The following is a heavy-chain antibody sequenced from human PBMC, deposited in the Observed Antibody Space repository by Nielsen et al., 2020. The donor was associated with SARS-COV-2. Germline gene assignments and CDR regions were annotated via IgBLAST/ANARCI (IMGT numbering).Heavy chain of an antibody. J-gene: IGHJ6*02. V-gene: IGHV3-7*03. CDR3: ANLCYGSGYYYYGMDV. D-gene: IGHD2-15*01. CDR2: IKQDGSEK. CDR1: GFTFSSYW. Sequence: GGSLRLSCAASGFTFSSYWMSWVRQAPGKGLEWVANIKQDGSEKYYVDSVKGRFTISRDNAKNSLYLQMNSLRAEDTALYYCANLCYGSGYYYYGMDVWGQGTTVTVSS.